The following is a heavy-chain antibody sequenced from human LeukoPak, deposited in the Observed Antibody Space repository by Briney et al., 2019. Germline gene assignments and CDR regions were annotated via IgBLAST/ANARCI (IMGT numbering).Heavy chain of an antibody. CDR2: IYYSGST. CDR1: GGSISSSSYY. J-gene: IGHJ6*03. CDR3: ARVRDYYYYMDV. V-gene: IGHV4-39*07. Sequence: SETLSLTCTVSGGSISSSSYYWGWIRQPPGKGLEWIGSIYYSGSTYYNPSLKIRVTISVDTSKNQFSLKLSSVTAADAAVYYCARVRDYYYYMDVWGKGTTVTVSS.